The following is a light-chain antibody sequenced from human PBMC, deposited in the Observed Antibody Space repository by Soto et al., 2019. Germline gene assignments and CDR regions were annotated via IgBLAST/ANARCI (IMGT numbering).Light chain of an antibody. V-gene: IGKV2-30*02. CDR3: MQGTHWPYT. CDR2: KVS. J-gene: IGKJ2*01. CDR1: QSLVHSDGNTH. Sequence: DVVMTQSPLSLPVTLGQPASISCRSTQSLVHSDGNTHLNWFQQRPGQSPRRLICKVSNRESGVPDRFSGSASGTDFTLKISRVEAEDLGVYYCMQGTHWPYTSGQGTKLGSN.